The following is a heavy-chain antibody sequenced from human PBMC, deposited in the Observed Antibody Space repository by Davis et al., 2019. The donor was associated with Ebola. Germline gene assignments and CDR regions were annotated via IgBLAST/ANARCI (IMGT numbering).Heavy chain of an antibody. CDR1: GGSFSGYY. D-gene: IGHD5-18*01. J-gene: IGHJ4*02. CDR3: ARDGSWGDTAMATGD. V-gene: IGHV4-34*01. Sequence: MPSETLSLTCAVYGGSFSGYYWSWIRQPPGKGLEWIGEINHSGSTNYNPSLKSRVTISVDTSKNQFSLKLSSVTAADTAVYYCARDGSWGDTAMATGDWGQGTLVTVSS. CDR2: INHSGST.